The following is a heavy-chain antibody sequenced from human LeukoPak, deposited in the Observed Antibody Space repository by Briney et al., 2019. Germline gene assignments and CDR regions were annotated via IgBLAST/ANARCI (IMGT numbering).Heavy chain of an antibody. CDR1: GGSISSSSYY. CDR3: ARFPGSYYYYYMDV. V-gene: IGHV4-39*07. CDR2: IYYSGST. J-gene: IGHJ6*03. Sequence: SETLSLTCTVSGGSISSSSYYWVWIRQPPGKGLEWIGTIYYSGSTYYNPSLKSRVTISVDTSKNQFSLKLSSVTAADTAVYYCARFPGSYYYYYMDVWGKGTTVTVSS. D-gene: IGHD3-10*01.